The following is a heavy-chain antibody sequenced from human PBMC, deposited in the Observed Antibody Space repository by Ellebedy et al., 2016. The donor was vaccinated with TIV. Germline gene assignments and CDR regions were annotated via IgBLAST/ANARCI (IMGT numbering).Heavy chain of an antibody. D-gene: IGHD2-15*01. CDR3: ARVVWQLPVSYAFDI. J-gene: IGHJ3*02. CDR1: GGSISPYY. V-gene: IGHV4-59*01. CDR2: ISYSGST. Sequence: MPSETLSLTFTVSGGSISPYYWSWIRQPPGKGLEWIGYISYSGSTNYNPSLQSRVTISVDTSKNQFSLKLTSVTAADTAVYYCARVVWQLPVSYAFDIWGQGTMVTVSS.